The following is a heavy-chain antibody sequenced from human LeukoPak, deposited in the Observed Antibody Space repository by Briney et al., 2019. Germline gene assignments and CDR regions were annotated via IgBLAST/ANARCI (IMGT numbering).Heavy chain of an antibody. V-gene: IGHV3-23*01. D-gene: IGHD4-17*01. CDR3: TTRLRNHFDY. CDR2: ISDPHSGSET. Sequence: GGSLRLSCAASGFTFSSYTMNWVRQALGQGLEWVSTISDPHSGSETHYADSVKGRFTISRDDSQNTLYLQMDSLRAEDTAVYYCTTRLRNHFDYWGQGTQVTVSS. J-gene: IGHJ4*02. CDR1: GFTFSSYT.